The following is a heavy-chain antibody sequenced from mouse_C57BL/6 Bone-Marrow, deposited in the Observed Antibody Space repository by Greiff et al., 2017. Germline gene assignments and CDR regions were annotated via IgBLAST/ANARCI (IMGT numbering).Heavy chain of an antibody. Sequence: EVKLMESEGGLVQPGSSMKLSCTASGFTFSDYYMAWVRQVPEKGLEWVANINYDGSSTYYLDSLKSRFIISRDNAKNILYLQMSSLKSEDTATYYCARAIYYDPYGKYYFDYWGQGTTLTVSS. CDR3: ARAIYYDPYGKYYFDY. CDR1: GFTFSDYY. CDR2: INYDGSST. V-gene: IGHV5-16*01. D-gene: IGHD2-4*01. J-gene: IGHJ2*01.